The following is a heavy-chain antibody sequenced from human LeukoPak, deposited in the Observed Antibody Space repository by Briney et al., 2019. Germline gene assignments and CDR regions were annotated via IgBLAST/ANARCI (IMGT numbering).Heavy chain of an antibody. CDR1: GFTFSSYS. CDR3: VRDRPHSWFDP. J-gene: IGHJ5*02. CDR2: INNDGSTT. Sequence: GGSLRLSCAASGFTFSSYSMNWVRQAPGKGLVWVSRINNDGSTTTYADSVRGRFTISRDNAKNTLFLQMNSLRAEDTAVYYCVRDRPHSWFDPWGQGTLVTVSS. D-gene: IGHD6-6*01. V-gene: IGHV3-74*01.